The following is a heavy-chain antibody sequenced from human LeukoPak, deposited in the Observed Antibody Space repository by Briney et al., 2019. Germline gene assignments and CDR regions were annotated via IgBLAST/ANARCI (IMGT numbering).Heavy chain of an antibody. Sequence: PGGSLRLSCAASGFTFSSYEMNWVGQAPGKGLEWVSYISSSGSTIYYADCVKGRFTISRDNAKNSLYLQMNSLRAEDTAVYYCARGGVCSSTSCYRRHFDYWGQGTLVTVSS. CDR2: ISSSGSTI. V-gene: IGHV3-48*03. CDR1: GFTFSSYE. D-gene: IGHD2-2*01. J-gene: IGHJ4*02. CDR3: ARGGVCSSTSCYRRHFDY.